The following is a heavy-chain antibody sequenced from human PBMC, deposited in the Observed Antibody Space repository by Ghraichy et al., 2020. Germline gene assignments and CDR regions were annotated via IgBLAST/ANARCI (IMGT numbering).Heavy chain of an antibody. V-gene: IGHV4-59*01. Sequence: SQTLSLTCTVSGGSMNSYYWSWIRQPPGKGLEWIGYVYYSGSTNYNPSLKSRVTISVDTSKNQFSLNLTSATAADTAVYYCARGSCSSSCTPFDYWGQGTPVTVSS. CDR1: GGSMNSYY. CDR2: VYYSGST. CDR3: ARGSCSSSCTPFDY. D-gene: IGHD6-13*01. J-gene: IGHJ4*02.